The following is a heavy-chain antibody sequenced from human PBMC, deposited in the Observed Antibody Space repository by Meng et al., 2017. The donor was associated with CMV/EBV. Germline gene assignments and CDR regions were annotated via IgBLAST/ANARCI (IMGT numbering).Heavy chain of an antibody. D-gene: IGHD3-3*01. CDR1: GYTFTSYD. CDR3: ARVYPTIFGVVRSMDV. V-gene: IGHV1-8*03. J-gene: IGHJ6*02. Sequence: ASVKDSCKASGYTFTSYDINWVRQATGQGLEWMGWMNPNSGNTGYAQKFQGRVTITRNTSISTAYMELSSLRSEDTAVYYCARVYPTIFGVVRSMDVWGQGTTVTVSS. CDR2: MNPNSGNT.